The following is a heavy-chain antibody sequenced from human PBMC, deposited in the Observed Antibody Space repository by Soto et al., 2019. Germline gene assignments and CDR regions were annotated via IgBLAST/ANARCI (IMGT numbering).Heavy chain of an antibody. CDR3: ATEGETYH. V-gene: IGHV1-3*04. CDR2: SITDNGNT. Sequence: ASVKVSCKASGYTFIAYPMHWVRQAPGQRLEWMGWSITDNGNTKYSQNLQGRVTITRDTSASTAYMELSSLRSEDTAGDYCATEGETYHWGQGTRVTVSS. J-gene: IGHJ4*02. CDR1: GYTFIAYP.